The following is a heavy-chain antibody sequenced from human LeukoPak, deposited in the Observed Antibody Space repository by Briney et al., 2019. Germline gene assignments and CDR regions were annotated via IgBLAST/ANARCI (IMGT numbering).Heavy chain of an antibody. CDR2: IYTSGST. Sequence: SQTLSLTCTVSGGSISSGSYYWSWIRQPAGKGLEWIGRIYTSGSTNYNPSLKSRVTISVDTSKNQFSLKLSSVTAADTAVYYCARGTGYDILTGYYSDYYYYGMDVWGHGTTVTVSS. V-gene: IGHV4-61*02. CDR1: GGSISSGSYY. CDR3: ARGTGYDILTGYYSDYYYYGMDV. J-gene: IGHJ6*02. D-gene: IGHD3-9*01.